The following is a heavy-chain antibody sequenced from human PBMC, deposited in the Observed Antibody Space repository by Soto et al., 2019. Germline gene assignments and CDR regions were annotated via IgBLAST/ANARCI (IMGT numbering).Heavy chain of an antibody. Sequence: SGKVSCKASGGTFSSYAISWVRQAPGQGLEWMGGIIPIFGTANYAQKFQGRVTITADESTSTAYMELSSLRSEDTAVYYCAGVTAMVSYYGMDVWGQGTTVTVSS. CDR1: GGTFSSYA. V-gene: IGHV1-69*13. D-gene: IGHD5-18*01. CDR3: AGVTAMVSYYGMDV. CDR2: IIPIFGTA. J-gene: IGHJ6*02.